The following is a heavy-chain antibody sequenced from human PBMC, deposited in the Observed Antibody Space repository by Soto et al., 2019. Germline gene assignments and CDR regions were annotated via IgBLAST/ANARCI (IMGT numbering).Heavy chain of an antibody. V-gene: IGHV1-46*01. CDR3: ATRDPGHY. Sequence: QVQLVQSGAEVKKPGASVKVSCKASGYTFTTYYMHWVRQAPGQGLEWMGIISPDGGRTSYAQKFQGRVTMTRDTSRSKANMERTGWRSEATALIYCATRDPGHYWGQGPLVTAPS. CDR2: ISPDGGRT. J-gene: IGHJ4*02. CDR1: GYTFTTYY. D-gene: IGHD1-7*01.